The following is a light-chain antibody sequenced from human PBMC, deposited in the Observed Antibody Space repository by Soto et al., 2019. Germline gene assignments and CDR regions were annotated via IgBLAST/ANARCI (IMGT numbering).Light chain of an antibody. J-gene: IGLJ2*01. CDR1: SSNIGADYD. V-gene: IGLV1-40*01. CDR2: GNN. CDR3: QSYDSNLSGSL. Sequence: QSALTQPPSVSGAPGQRVTISCTGTSSNIGADYDVHWYRQLPGTAPKLLIYGNNNRPSGVPDRFSGSKSGTSASLAITGLQAEDEADYYCQSYDSNLSGSLFGGGTKLTVL.